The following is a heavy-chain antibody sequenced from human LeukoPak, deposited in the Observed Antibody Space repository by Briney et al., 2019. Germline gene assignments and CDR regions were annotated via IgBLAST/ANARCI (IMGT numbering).Heavy chain of an antibody. V-gene: IGHV1-2*02. CDR3: ARHYSSSWYKGSDAFDI. D-gene: IGHD6-13*01. CDR2: ISPNSGGT. J-gene: IGHJ3*02. Sequence: ASVKVSFKASGYTFTGYYMHWVRQAPGQGLEWMGWISPNSGGTNYAQKFQGRVTMTRDTSISTAYMELSRLRSDDTAVYYCARHYSSSWYKGSDAFDIWGQGTMVTVSS. CDR1: GYTFTGYY.